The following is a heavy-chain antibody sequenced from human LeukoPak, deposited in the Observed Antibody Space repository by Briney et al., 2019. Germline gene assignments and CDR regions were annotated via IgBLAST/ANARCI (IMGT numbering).Heavy chain of an antibody. CDR1: GGTFSSYA. CDR2: AIPIFGTA. J-gene: IGHJ6*02. CDR3: ASPGVPPHYYYYYGMDV. Sequence: SVKVSCKASGGTFSSYAISWVRQAPGQGLEWMGGAIPIFGTANYAQKFQGRVTITADESTSTAYMELSSLRSEDTAVYYCASPGVPPHYYYYYGMDVWGQGTTVTVSS. D-gene: IGHD3-10*01. V-gene: IGHV1-69*13.